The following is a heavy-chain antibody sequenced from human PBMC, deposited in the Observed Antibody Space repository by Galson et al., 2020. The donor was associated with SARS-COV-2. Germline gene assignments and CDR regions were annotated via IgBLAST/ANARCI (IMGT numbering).Heavy chain of an antibody. CDR3: ARDEDGYNDV. V-gene: IGHV3-7*01. CDR2: IKQDGSDR. Sequence: PGGSLRLSCAASGFKFSNNWMSWVRQAPGKGLQWVANIKQDGSDRYYVDSVRGRFTISSDYAKNSVYLQMSNLRVDDTAVYYCARDEDGYNDVWGQGTLVAVSP. D-gene: IGHD5-12*01. CDR1: GFKFSNNW. J-gene: IGHJ4*02.